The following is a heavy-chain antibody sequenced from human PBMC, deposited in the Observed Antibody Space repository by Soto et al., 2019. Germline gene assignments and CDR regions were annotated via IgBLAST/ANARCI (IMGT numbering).Heavy chain of an antibody. CDR3: ARGIRYCSSTSCFNYYYYGMDV. J-gene: IGHJ6*02. D-gene: IGHD2-2*01. Sequence: EVQLVESGGGLIQPGGSLRLSCAASGFTVSSNYMSWVRQAPGKGLEWVSVIYSGGSTYYADSVKGRFTISRDNSKNTLYLQMNSLRAEDTAVYYCARGIRYCSSTSCFNYYYYGMDVWGQGTTVTVSS. CDR2: IYSGGST. CDR1: GFTVSSNY. V-gene: IGHV3-53*01.